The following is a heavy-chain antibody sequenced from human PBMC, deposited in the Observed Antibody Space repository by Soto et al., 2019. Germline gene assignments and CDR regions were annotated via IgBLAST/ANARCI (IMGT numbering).Heavy chain of an antibody. CDR3: ARTGSSWIGYYYGMDV. CDR2: IYPGDSDT. CDR1: GYRFTSYW. Sequence: GESLKISCKASGYRFTSYWIAWVRQTPGKGLEWMGIIYPGDSDTRYSPSFQGQVTISADKSTSTAYLQWSGLKASDTAMYYCARTGSSWIGYYYGMDVWGQGTTVTVSS. D-gene: IGHD6-13*01. J-gene: IGHJ6*02. V-gene: IGHV5-51*01.